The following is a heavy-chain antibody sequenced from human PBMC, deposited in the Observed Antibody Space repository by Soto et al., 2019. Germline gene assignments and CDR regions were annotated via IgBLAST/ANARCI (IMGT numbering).Heavy chain of an antibody. Sequence: SETLSLTCTVSGGSISSGGYYWSWIRQHPGKGLEWIGYIHYSGSTYCNPSLKSRVTISVDTSKNQFSLKLSSVTAADTAVYYCARDEMYYDFWSGYRHWFDPWGQGTLVTVSS. CDR1: GGSISSGGYY. CDR2: IHYSGST. CDR3: ARDEMYYDFWSGYRHWFDP. D-gene: IGHD3-3*01. J-gene: IGHJ5*02. V-gene: IGHV4-31*03.